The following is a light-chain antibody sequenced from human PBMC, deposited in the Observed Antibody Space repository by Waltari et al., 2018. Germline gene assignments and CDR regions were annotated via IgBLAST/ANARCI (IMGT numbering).Light chain of an antibody. V-gene: IGKV3-20*01. CDR1: QTVNANY. Sequence: VVSQSPGTLSLSPGERATLSCTTSQTVNANYLAWYQHKPGQPPRLLLSVASRRATGIPERFSGSGSGTHFTLTISRVDPEDFAVYYCQEYGNSPPYNFGPGTRLEI. J-gene: IGKJ2*01. CDR3: QEYGNSPPYN. CDR2: VAS.